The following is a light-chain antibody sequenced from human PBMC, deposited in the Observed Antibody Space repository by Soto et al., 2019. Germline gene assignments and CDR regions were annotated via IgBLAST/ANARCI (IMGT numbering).Light chain of an antibody. CDR3: SSYTISSTRV. CDR2: EVS. J-gene: IGLJ3*02. V-gene: IGLV2-14*01. CDR1: GNDVGAFNY. Sequence: QSALTQPASVSGSPGQSITISCTGTGNDVGAFNYVSWYQQHPGTAPKLMIYEVSNRPSGVSHRFSGSKSGNTASLTISGLQAEDEADYYCSSYTISSTRVFGGGTKLTVL.